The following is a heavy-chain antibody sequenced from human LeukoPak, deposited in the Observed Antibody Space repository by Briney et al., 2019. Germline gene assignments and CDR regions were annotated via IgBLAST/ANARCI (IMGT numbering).Heavy chain of an antibody. J-gene: IGHJ3*02. CDR1: GYSFTSYW. Sequence: GESLKISCKGSGYSFTSYWIGWVRQMPGKGLEWMGIVYPGDSDTRYSPSFQGQVTISADKSISTAYLQWSSLKASDTAMYYRASTIFGVVIPNDAFDIWGQGTMVTVSS. V-gene: IGHV5-51*01. CDR3: ASTIFGVVIPNDAFDI. CDR2: VYPGDSDT. D-gene: IGHD3-3*01.